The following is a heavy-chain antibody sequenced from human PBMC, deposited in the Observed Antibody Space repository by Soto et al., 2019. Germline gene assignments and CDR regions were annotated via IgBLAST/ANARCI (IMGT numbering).Heavy chain of an antibody. CDR3: AKEAISYSGNPRNSDY. CDR2: IRGNGDNT. CDR1: GFIFTSYA. Sequence: PGGSLRLSCAASGFIFTSYAMSWVRQAPGKGPEWVSGIRGNGDNTHYADSVKGRFTISRDNSNNILFLQMNSLRAEDTAVYYCAKEAISYSGNPRNSDYWGQGIRVTVSS. D-gene: IGHD1-26*01. V-gene: IGHV3-23*01. J-gene: IGHJ4*02.